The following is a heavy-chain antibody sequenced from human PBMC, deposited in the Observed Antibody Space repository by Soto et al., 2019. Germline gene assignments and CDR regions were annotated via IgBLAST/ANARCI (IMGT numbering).Heavy chain of an antibody. V-gene: IGHV1-69*12. J-gene: IGHJ6*02. CDR1: GGTFSNYG. CDR3: ARGGSEYQCSGYSPGQV. CDR2: IVPIFGA. Sequence: QVQLVQSGAEVKKPGSSVKVSCKSSGGTFSNYGFSWVRQAPGQGLECMGVIVPIFGAEHPQKFQGRVTITAHESTNTVFRELRGLRSDDTAVYYCARGGSEYQCSGYSPGQVGGQGTTVTVSS. D-gene: IGHD2-2*03.